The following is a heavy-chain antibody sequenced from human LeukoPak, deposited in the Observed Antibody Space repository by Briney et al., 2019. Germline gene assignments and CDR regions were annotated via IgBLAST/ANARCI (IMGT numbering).Heavy chain of an antibody. CDR2: ISAYNGNT. CDR1: GYTFTSYG. J-gene: IGHJ6*02. CDR3: ARGFEDFWSGYFPPLHYYYGMDV. Sequence: ASVKVSCKASGYTFTSYGISWVRQAPGQGLEWMGWISAYNGNTNYAQKLQGRVTMTRNTSISTAYMELSSLRSEDTAVYYCARGFEDFWSGYFPPLHYYYGMDVWGQGTTVTVSS. V-gene: IGHV1-18*01. D-gene: IGHD3-3*01.